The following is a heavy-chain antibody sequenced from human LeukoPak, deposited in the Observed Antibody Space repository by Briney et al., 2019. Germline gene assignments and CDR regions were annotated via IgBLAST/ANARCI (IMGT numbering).Heavy chain of an antibody. CDR1: GGSISTYY. J-gene: IGHJ3*02. D-gene: IGHD3-22*01. CDR2: IYYSGST. Sequence: DPSETLSLTCTVSGGSISTYYWSWIRQPPGKGLEWIGYIYYSGSTNYNPPLKSRVTISVDTSKKQFSLKLSSVTAADTAVYYCAREYYYDSSGYYPPHAFDIWGQGTMVTVSS. V-gene: IGHV4-59*01. CDR3: AREYYYDSSGYYPPHAFDI.